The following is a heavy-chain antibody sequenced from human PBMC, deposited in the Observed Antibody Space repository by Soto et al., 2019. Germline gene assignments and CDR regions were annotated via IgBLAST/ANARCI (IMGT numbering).Heavy chain of an antibody. D-gene: IGHD1-1*01. J-gene: IGHJ4*02. V-gene: IGHV5-51*01. CDR1: GYSFTSYW. CDR2: IYPGDSDT. CDR3: ARNWRHGYNDPYFDY. Sequence: PGESLKISCKGSGYSFTSYWIGWVRQMGGKGVEWMGIIYPGDSDTRYSPSFQGQVTISADKSISTAYLQWSSLKASDTAMYYCARNWRHGYNDPYFDYWGQGTLVTVSS.